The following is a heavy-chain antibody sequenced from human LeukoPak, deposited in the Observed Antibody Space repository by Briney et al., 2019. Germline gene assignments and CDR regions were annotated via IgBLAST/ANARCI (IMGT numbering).Heavy chain of an antibody. CDR2: ISSSSSTI. CDR3: ARGRGWTTVTYFDY. Sequence: GGSLRLSCAASGFTFSSYSMNWVRQAPGKGLEWVSYISSSSSTIYYADSVKGRFTISRDNAKNSLYLQMNSLRAEDTAVYYCARGRGWTTVTYFDYWGQGTLVTVSS. D-gene: IGHD4-17*01. J-gene: IGHJ4*02. V-gene: IGHV3-48*04. CDR1: GFTFSSYS.